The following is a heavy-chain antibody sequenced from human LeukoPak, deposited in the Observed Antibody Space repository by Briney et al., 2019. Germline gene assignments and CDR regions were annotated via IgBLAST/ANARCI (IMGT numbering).Heavy chain of an antibody. V-gene: IGHV3-20*04. CDR1: GFTFDDYG. D-gene: IGHD6-25*01. CDR2: INWNGGST. J-gene: IGHJ4*02. CDR3: ARRGYSSGWNRFDY. Sequence: GGSLRLSCAASGFTFDDYGMSWVRQAPGKGLEGVSGINWNGGSTGYADSVKGCFTISRDNAKNSLYLQMNSLRAEDTAVYYCARRGYSSGWNRFDYWGQGTLVTVSS.